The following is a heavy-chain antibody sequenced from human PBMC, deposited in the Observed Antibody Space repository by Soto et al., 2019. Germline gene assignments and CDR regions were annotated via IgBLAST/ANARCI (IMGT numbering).Heavy chain of an antibody. CDR2: IYYSGST. CDR1: GGSISSSSYY. V-gene: IGHV4-39*01. D-gene: IGHD5-18*01. J-gene: IGHJ4*02. Sequence: SETLSLTCTVSGGSISSSSYYWGWIRQPPGKGLEWIRSIYYSGSTYYNPSLKSRVTISVDTSKNQFSLKLSSVTAADTAVYYCARSRYSYGFYWGQGTLVTVSS. CDR3: ARSRYSYGFY.